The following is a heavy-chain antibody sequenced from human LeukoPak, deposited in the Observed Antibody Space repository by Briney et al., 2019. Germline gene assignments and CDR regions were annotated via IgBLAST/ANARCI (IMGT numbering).Heavy chain of an antibody. CDR1: GFTFSSYS. D-gene: IGHD4-17*01. J-gene: IGHJ4*02. CDR2: ISSSSSYI. CDR3: ARDPSMTTVTNFDY. V-gene: IGHV3-21*01. Sequence: PGGSLRLSCAASGFTFSSYSMNWVRQAPGKGLEWVSSISSSSSYIYYADSVKGRFTVSRDNAKNSLYLQMNSLRDEDTAVYYCARDPSMTTVTNFDYWGQGTLVTVSS.